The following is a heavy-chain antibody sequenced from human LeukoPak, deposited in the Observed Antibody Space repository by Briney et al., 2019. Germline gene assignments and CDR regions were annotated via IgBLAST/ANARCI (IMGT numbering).Heavy chain of an antibody. CDR1: GGSFSGYY. J-gene: IGHJ4*02. CDR3: ARDTAMVIDY. Sequence: SETLSFNCAVYGGSFSGYYWSWIRQPPGKGLEWIGEINHSGSTNYNPSLKSRVTISVDTSKNQCSLKLSSVTAADTAVYYCARDTAMVIDYWGQGTLVTVSS. CDR2: INHSGST. V-gene: IGHV4-34*01. D-gene: IGHD5-18*01.